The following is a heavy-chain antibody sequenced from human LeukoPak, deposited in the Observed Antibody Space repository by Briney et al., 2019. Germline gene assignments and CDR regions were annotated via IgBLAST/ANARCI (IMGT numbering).Heavy chain of an antibody. CDR3: ARTYDSGDY. Sequence: GGSLRLSCAPSGLTVSSNYMSWVRHAPGKGLEWVSVIYSGGSTYYADSVKGRFTISRDNSKNTLYLQMNSLRAEDTAVYYCARTYDSGDYWGQGTLVTVSS. V-gene: IGHV3-66*02. CDR2: IYSGGST. CDR1: GLTVSSNY. J-gene: IGHJ4*02. D-gene: IGHD5-12*01.